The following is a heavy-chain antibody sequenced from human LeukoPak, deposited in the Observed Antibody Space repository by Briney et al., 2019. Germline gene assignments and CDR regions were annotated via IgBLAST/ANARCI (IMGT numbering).Heavy chain of an antibody. CDR3: ARGQDSTTPSYWFDP. CDR1: GYTFTSYG. CDR2: ISAYNGNT. Sequence: GASVKVSCKASGYTFTSYGISWVRQAPGQGLEWMGWISAYNGNTNYAQKLQGRVTMTTDTSTSTAYMELRGLRSDDTAVYYCARGQDSTTPSYWFDPWGQGTLVTVSS. V-gene: IGHV1-18*01. D-gene: IGHD2-2*01. J-gene: IGHJ5*02.